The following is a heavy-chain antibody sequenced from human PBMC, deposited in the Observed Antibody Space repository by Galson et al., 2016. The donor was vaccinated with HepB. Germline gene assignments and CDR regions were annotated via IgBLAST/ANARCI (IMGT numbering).Heavy chain of an antibody. V-gene: IGHV5-51*01. CDR1: GYTFTRHW. CDR2: IYPGDSDT. J-gene: IGHJ4*02. D-gene: IGHD3-10*01. Sequence: QSGAEVKKSGESLTISCKGSGYTFTRHWIGWVRQLPGKGLEWMGTIYPGDSDTKYSPSFQGQVTISVDKPINTAYLQWSSLKTSDTGMYYCARGMTEGSDYWGQGTLVSVSS. CDR3: ARGMTEGSDY.